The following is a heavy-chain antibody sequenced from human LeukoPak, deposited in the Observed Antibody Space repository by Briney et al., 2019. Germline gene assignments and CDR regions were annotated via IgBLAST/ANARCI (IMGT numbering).Heavy chain of an antibody. V-gene: IGHV4-31*03. CDR2: ISYSGST. D-gene: IGHD5-24*01. CDR1: GGSISSGADY. J-gene: IGHJ4*02. Sequence: SETLSLTCPVSGGSISSGADYWSWIRQHPGKGLEWIGYISYSGSTYYNPSLKTRLTISVDTSKNQFSLKLDSVTAADTAFYYCARADMATVFDFWGRGTLVTVSS. CDR3: ARADMATVFDF.